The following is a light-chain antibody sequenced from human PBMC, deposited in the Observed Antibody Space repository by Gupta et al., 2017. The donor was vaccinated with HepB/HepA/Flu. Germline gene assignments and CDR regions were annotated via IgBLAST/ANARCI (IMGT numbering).Light chain of an antibody. V-gene: IGLV2-11*01. Sequence: QSALTQPRSVSGSPGQSVTISCTRTRSDVGGYNYVSWYHQHPANARNLMFYDGRKRPAGVPDRFSGSKSVNTASLTISERQDEDDDDYYGSSYACSDNCVFGTGTKVTVL. CDR1: RSDVGGYNY. CDR2: DGR. CDR3: SSYACSDNCV. J-gene: IGLJ1*01.